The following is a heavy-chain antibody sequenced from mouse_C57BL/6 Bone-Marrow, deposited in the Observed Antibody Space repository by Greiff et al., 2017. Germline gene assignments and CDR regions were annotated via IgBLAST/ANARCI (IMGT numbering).Heavy chain of an antibody. CDR2: IDPANGDT. J-gene: IGHJ1*03. Sequence: EVKLVESGAELVRPGASVKLSCTASGYNIKDDYMQWVKQRPGQGLEWIGWIDPANGDTEYAQKFQGKATLTADTSSNTAYLQLSSLTSEDTAVYYCTPIPAVEVDVWGTGTTLTVSS. V-gene: IGHV14-4*01. CDR3: TPIPAVEVDV. D-gene: IGHD1-1*01. CDR1: GYNIKDDY.